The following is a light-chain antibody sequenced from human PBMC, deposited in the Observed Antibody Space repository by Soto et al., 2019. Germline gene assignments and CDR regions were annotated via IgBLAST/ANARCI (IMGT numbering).Light chain of an antibody. CDR2: VVS. Sequence: QSVLTQPPSASGSPGQSVTISCTGTSSDDGGYNYVSWYQQHPGKAPKLMIYVVSKRPSGVPDRFSGSKSGNTASLTVSGLQAEDEADYYCSSYAGSNNFVCGTGTKVTGL. CDR3: SSYAGSNNFV. CDR1: SSDDGGYNY. J-gene: IGLJ1*01. V-gene: IGLV2-8*01.